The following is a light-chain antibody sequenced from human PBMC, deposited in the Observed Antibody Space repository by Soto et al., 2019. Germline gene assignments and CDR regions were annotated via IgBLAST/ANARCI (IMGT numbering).Light chain of an antibody. V-gene: IGLV3-1*01. CDR3: QAWDSSTEV. J-gene: IGLJ2*01. Sequence: SYELTQPPSLPLPPGKTASIPSPGDKLGDKYACWYQQKPGQSPVLVIYQDSKRPSGIPERFSGSNSGNTATLTISGTQAMDEADYYCQAWDSSTEVFGGGTKVTVL. CDR2: QDS. CDR1: KLGDKY.